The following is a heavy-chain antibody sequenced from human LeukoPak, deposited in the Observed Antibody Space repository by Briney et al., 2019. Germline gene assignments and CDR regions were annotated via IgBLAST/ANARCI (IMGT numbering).Heavy chain of an antibody. CDR1: GYSFTSYW. Sequence: GESLKISCKGSGYSFTSYWIAWVHQMPGKGLEWMGIIYPGDSDTRYSPSFQGQVTISADKSISTAYLLWSGLKASDTAMYYCARPVGSGYDLNAFDIWGQGTMVTVSS. CDR2: IYPGDSDT. V-gene: IGHV5-51*07. D-gene: IGHD5-12*01. CDR3: ARPVGSGYDLNAFDI. J-gene: IGHJ3*02.